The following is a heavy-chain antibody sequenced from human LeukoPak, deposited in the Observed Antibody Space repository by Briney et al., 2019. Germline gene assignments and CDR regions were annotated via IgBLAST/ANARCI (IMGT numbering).Heavy chain of an antibody. CDR3: ARGKYDFWSGYDERHYYYYMDV. V-gene: IGHV4-59*01. CDR2: IYYSGST. D-gene: IGHD3-3*01. J-gene: IGHJ6*03. Sequence: SETLSLTCTVSGDSIRSYYLSWIRQPPGKGLEWIGYIYYSGSTNYNPSLKSRVTISVDTSKNQFSLKLSSVTAADTAVYYCARGKYDFWSGYDERHYYYYMDVWGKGTTVTVSS. CDR1: GDSIRSYY.